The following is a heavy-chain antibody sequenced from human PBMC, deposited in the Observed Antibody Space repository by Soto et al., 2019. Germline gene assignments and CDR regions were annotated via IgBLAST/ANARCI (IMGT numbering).Heavy chain of an antibody. D-gene: IGHD3-10*01. CDR1: GFTFSSYA. CDR3: AREDRITMGRGADYGMDV. CDR2: ISYDGSNK. Sequence: GGSLRLSCAASGFTFSSYAMHWVRQAPGKGLEWVAVISYDGSNKYYADSVKGRFTISRDNSKNTLYLQMNSLRAEDTAVYYCAREDRITMGRGADYGMDVWGRGTTVTVSS. J-gene: IGHJ6*02. V-gene: IGHV3-30-3*01.